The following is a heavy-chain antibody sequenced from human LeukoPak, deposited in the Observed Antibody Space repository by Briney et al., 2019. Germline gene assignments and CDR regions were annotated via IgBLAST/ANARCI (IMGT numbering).Heavy chain of an antibody. CDR2: ISSSSSYI. D-gene: IGHD6-13*01. Sequence: GGSLRLSCAASGFTFNSYGMHWVRQAPWKGLEWLSSISSSSSYIYYADSVKSRFTISKDNAKNSLYLQMNSLRAEDTAVYYCAREYSSSWYGVAFDIWGQGTMVTVSS. CDR3: AREYSSSWYGVAFDI. CDR1: GFTFNSYG. J-gene: IGHJ3*02. V-gene: IGHV3-21*01.